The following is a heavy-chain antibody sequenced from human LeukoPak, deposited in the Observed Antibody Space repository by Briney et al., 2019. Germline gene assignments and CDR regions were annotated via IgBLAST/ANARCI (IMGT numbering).Heavy chain of an antibody. CDR1: GDSGSSSSYY. D-gene: IGHD2-8*02. J-gene: IGHJ4*02. V-gene: IGHV4-39*01. Sequence: SETLSLTCTVSGDSGSSSSYYWGWIRQPPGKGLEWIGSIYYSGSTYYSPSLKSRVTISVDTSKNQFSLKLSSVTAADTAVYYCARVAPLVANWGQGTLITVSS. CDR3: ARVAPLVAN. CDR2: IYYSGST.